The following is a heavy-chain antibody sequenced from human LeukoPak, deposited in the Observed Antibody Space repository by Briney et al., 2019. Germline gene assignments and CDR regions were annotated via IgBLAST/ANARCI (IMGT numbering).Heavy chain of an antibody. CDR1: GGTFSSYA. D-gene: IGHD5-24*01. CDR3: AREVEAGDAFDI. V-gene: IGHV1-69*04. Sequence: SVKVSCKASGGTFSSYAISWVRQAPGQGLEWMGRIIPILGIANYAQKFQGRVTITADKSTSTAYMELSSLRSEDTAVYYCAREVEAGDAFDIWGQGTMVTVSS. J-gene: IGHJ3*02. CDR2: IIPILGIA.